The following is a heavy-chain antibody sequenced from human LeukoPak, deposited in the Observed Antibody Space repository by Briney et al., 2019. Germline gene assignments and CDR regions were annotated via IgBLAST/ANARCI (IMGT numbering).Heavy chain of an antibody. CDR1: GYTFTSYG. J-gene: IGHJ6*02. Sequence: ASVKVSCKASGYTFTSYGISWVRQAPGQGLEWMGWISAYNGNTNYAQKLQGRVTMTTDTSTSTAYMELRSLRSDDTAVYYCARDNNWNYGQLIYYYYGMDVWGQGTTVTVSS. D-gene: IGHD1-7*01. CDR2: ISAYNGNT. CDR3: ARDNNWNYGQLIYYYYGMDV. V-gene: IGHV1-18*01.